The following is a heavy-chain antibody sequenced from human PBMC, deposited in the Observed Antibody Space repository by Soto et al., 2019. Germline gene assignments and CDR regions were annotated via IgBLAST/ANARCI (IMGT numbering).Heavy chain of an antibody. V-gene: IGHV3-53*01. CDR3: ATDDLFCSGGRCYWGSFDY. D-gene: IGHD2-15*01. Sequence: PGGSLRLSCAASGLTISENYMSWVRQAPGKGLEWVSVIYSGGSTNYADSVKGRFTISRDNSKNTLYLQMNSLRAGDTAVYYCATDDLFCSGGRCYWGSFDYWGQGTLVTVSS. CDR1: GLTISENY. CDR2: IYSGGST. J-gene: IGHJ4*02.